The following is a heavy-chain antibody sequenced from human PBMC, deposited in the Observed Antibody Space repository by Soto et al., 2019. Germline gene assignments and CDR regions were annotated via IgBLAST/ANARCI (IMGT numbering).Heavy chain of an antibody. J-gene: IGHJ5*02. CDR3: ATTPGYCSGGSCRNWFDP. Sequence: PSETLSLTCAVYGGSFSGYYWSWIRQPPGKGLEWIGEINHSGSTNYNPSLKSRVTISVDTSKNQFSLKLSSVTAADTAVYYCATTPGYCSGGSCRNWFDPWGQGTLVTVSS. V-gene: IGHV4-34*01. CDR1: GGSFSGYY. CDR2: INHSGST. D-gene: IGHD2-15*01.